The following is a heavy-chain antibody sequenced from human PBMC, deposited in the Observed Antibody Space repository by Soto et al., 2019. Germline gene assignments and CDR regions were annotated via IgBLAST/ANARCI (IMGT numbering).Heavy chain of an antibody. D-gene: IGHD3-3*01. V-gene: IGHV3-23*01. CDR2: ISGSGGST. J-gene: IGHJ4*02. CDR1: GFTFSSYA. CDR3: AKFMGGTRGFWSDPGY. Sequence: PGGSLRLSCAASGFTFSSYAMSWVRQAPGKGLEWVSAISGSGGSTYYADSVKGRFTISRDNSKNTLYLQMNSLRAEDTAVYYCAKFMGGTRGFWSDPGYWGQGTLVTVSS.